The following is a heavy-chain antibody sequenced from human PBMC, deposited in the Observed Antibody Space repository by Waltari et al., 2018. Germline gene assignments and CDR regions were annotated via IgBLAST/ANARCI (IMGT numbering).Heavy chain of an antibody. Sequence: EVQLVESGGGLVQPGGSLRLSCAASGFTFSSYEMTWVRQAPGKGLDWGSYISSGGSYIEDVDSEKSRFTIARDNATNSLYLQMNSLRAEDTAVYYCARDPSVGELPDFDYWGQGTLVTVAS. CDR2: ISSGGSYI. J-gene: IGHJ4*02. V-gene: IGHV3-48*03. CDR1: GFTFSSYE. D-gene: IGHD3-16*01. CDR3: ARDPSVGELPDFDY.